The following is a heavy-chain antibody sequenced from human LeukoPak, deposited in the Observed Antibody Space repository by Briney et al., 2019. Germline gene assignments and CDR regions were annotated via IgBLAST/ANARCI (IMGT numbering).Heavy chain of an antibody. CDR1: GFTFSTYS. Sequence: GVSLRLSCAASGFTFSTYSMNWVRQAPGKGLEWVSSISSADTFTHYADSVKGRFTISRDNAKNTLYLQMNSLRAEDTAVYYCAGLTGDAIDYWGQGNLVTVS. CDR2: ISSADTFT. V-gene: IGHV3-21*04. D-gene: IGHD7-27*01. J-gene: IGHJ4*02. CDR3: AGLTGDAIDY.